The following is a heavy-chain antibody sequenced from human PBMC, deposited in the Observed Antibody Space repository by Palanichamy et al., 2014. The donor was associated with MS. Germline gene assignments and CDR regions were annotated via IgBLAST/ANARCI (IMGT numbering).Heavy chain of an antibody. D-gene: IGHD4-23*01. CDR1: YW. J-gene: IGHJ4*02. Sequence: YWMHWVRQAPGKGLVWVSRINGDGSSTNYADSVKGRFTISRDNARNTLYLQMNSLRAEDTAVYYCARGVTPAVVTPYNYWGQGTLVTVSS. CDR3: ARGVTPAVVTPYNY. CDR2: INGDGSST. V-gene: IGHV3-74*01.